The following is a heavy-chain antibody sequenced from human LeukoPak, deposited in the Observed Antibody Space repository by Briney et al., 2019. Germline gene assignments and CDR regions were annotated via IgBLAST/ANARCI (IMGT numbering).Heavy chain of an antibody. J-gene: IGHJ4*02. CDR2: ISSSSSYI. D-gene: IGHD3-16*01. CDR1: GFTFSSYS. Sequence: GGSLRLSCAASGFTFSSYSMNWVRQAPGKGLEWVSSISSSSSYIYYADSVKGRFTISRDNAKNSLYLQMNSLRAEDTAVYYCASGGWTRNDYGDYWGQGTPVTVSS. V-gene: IGHV3-21*01. CDR3: ASGGWTRNDYGDY.